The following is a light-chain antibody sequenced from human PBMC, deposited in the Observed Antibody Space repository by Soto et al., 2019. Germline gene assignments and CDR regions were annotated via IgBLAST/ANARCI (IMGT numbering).Light chain of an antibody. V-gene: IGKV3-15*01. Sequence: EVVLTQSPATLSVSPGERATLSCRASQTVGSNLAWYQHKPGQAPRLLISGASTRATGVPARFGGSGSGTEFVLTITGLQSEDFTVYFCQQYNNRIQTFGEGTKVDIX. J-gene: IGKJ1*01. CDR3: QQYNNRIQT. CDR1: QTVGSN. CDR2: GAS.